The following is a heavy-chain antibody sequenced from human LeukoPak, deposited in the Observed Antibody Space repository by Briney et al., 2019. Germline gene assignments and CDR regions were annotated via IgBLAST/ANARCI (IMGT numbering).Heavy chain of an antibody. V-gene: IGHV1-24*01. CDR1: GYTLTELS. CDR3: ATLSRIVGATTLYFDY. D-gene: IGHD1-26*01. CDR2: FDPEDGET. J-gene: IGHJ4*02. Sequence: ASVKVSCKVSGYTLTELSMHWVRQAPGKGLEWMGGFDPEDGETIYAQKFQGRVTMTEDTSTDTAYMELSSLRSEDTAVYYCATLSRIVGATTLYFDYWGQGTLVTVSS.